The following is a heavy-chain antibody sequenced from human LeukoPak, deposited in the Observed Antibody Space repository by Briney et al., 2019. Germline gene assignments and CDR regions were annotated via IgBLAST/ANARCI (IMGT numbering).Heavy chain of an antibody. CDR3: AREVDYWFDP. CDR2: IYYSGST. J-gene: IGHJ5*02. CDR1: GGSFSGYY. Sequence: SETLSLTCAVYGGSFSGYYWSWIRQPPGKGLEWIGYIYYSGSTYYNPSLKSRVTMSVDTSNNQFSLKLTSVSTADTAVYYCAREVDYWFDPWGQGTLDTVSS. D-gene: IGHD2-15*01. V-gene: IGHV4-34*11.